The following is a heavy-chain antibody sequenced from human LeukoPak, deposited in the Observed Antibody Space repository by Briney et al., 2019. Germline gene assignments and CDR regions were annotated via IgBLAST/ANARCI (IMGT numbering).Heavy chain of an antibody. CDR3: ARQEARGYDYGVLDY. Sequence: GGSLRLSCVASGFRFSGYAIHWVRQAPGQGLEWVALISYNGRRKEYADSVKGRFTIDRDNSKNTVYLQINSLGPDDTGVYFCARQEARGYDYGVLDYWGQGNLVTVSS. J-gene: IGHJ4*02. CDR1: GFRFSGYA. D-gene: IGHD3-16*01. V-gene: IGHV3-30*04. CDR2: ISYNGRRK.